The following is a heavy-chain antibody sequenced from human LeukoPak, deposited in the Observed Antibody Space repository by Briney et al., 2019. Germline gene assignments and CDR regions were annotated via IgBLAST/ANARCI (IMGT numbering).Heavy chain of an antibody. Sequence: MPGGSLRLSCATSGFDFSSYSMNWVRQAPGKGLEWVSSISNSRGNIFYADSVMGRFTISRDNAKNSLYLQMNSLGAEDTAVYFCAKGDSTSCYSTLAYWGQGTLVSVSS. J-gene: IGHJ4*02. CDR3: AKGDSTSCYSTLAY. CDR1: GFDFSSYS. D-gene: IGHD2-2*01. V-gene: IGHV3-21*04. CDR2: ISNSRGNI.